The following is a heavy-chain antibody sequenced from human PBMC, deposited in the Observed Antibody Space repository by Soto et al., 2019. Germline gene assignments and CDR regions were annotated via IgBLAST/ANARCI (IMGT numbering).Heavy chain of an antibody. V-gene: IGHV4-59*01. J-gene: IGHJ4*02. CDR1: GGAINKDY. CDR2: IRYSGST. D-gene: IGHD2-21*01. Sequence: PSETLSLTCTVSGGAINKDYWSWIRQPPGKGLEWIGYIRYSGSTDYNPSLKSRLAMSVDTSKNQFSLKLTSVTAADTAVYYCARLFCGGDSYCYHVTIFDSWGQGALVTVSS. CDR3: ARLFCGGDSYCYHVTIFDS.